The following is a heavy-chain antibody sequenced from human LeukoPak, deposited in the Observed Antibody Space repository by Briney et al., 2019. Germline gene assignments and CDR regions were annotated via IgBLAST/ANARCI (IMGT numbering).Heavy chain of an antibody. CDR1: GFTFSNYA. V-gene: IGHV3-23*01. J-gene: IGHJ4*02. Sequence: PGGSLRLSCAASGFTFSNYAMSWVRQAPGKGLEWVSVTGGSGGNRNYEDSVKGRFTISRDNSKNTLYLQMNSLRAEDTAVYYCAKDRDTMVRGRSPFDYWGQGTLVTVSS. CDR3: AKDRDTMVRGRSPFDY. D-gene: IGHD3-10*01. CDR2: TGGSGGNR.